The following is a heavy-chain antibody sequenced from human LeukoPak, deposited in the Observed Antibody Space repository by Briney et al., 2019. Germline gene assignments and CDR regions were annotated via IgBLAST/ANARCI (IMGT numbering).Heavy chain of an antibody. D-gene: IGHD2-21*02. Sequence: PGGSLRLSCAASGFTFSSYGMSWIRQPPGKGLEWIGDIYYSGSTNYNPSLKSRVTISVDTSENQFSLKLRSVTAADTAVYYCARGVVTAPQTFDYWGQGTLVTVSS. V-gene: IGHV4-59*01. CDR3: ARGVVTAPQTFDY. CDR2: IYYSGST. J-gene: IGHJ4*02. CDR1: GFTFSSYG.